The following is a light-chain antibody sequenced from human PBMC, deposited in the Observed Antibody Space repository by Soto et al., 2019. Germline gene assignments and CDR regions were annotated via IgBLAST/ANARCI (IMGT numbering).Light chain of an antibody. J-gene: IGKJ1*01. Sequence: EFVLTQSPATLCVSLFDSGTLSCRASQSVGPNLVWYQQRFGQSPRLLIYHVSTRATGVPARFSGSGSETEFTLTISSLQPEDFAIYYCQQYNNWPSWTFGQGTKVDIK. V-gene: IGKV3-15*01. CDR3: QQYNNWPSWT. CDR1: QSVGPN. CDR2: HVS.